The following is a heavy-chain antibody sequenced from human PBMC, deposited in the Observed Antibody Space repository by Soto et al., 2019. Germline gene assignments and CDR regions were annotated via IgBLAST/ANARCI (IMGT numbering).Heavy chain of an antibody. CDR1: GGSFISISNHY. V-gene: IGHV4-59*08. CDR2: IYSSGST. CDR3: ARHLSVRGVFDF. Sequence: SETLSLTCTVSGGSFISISNHYWSWIRQSPGKGLEWMGFIYSSGSTRYNPSLKSRITMSLDTSKNQFSLRLSSVAAADTAVYYCARHLSVRGVFDFWGQGTQVTVSS. J-gene: IGHJ4*02. D-gene: IGHD3-10*01.